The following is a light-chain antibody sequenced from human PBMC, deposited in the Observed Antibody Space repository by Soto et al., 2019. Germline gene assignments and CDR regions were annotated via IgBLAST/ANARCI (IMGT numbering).Light chain of an antibody. CDR3: ATWDDSLNTWV. CDR2: SNY. Sequence: QSVLTQPPSASGTPGLSVTFSCSGGSSNIGSNTVNWYQHLPGTAPKLLIYSNYRRPSGVPDRFSGSKSGTSASLAISGLQSEDEADFYCATWDDSLNTWVFGGGIKLTVL. CDR1: SSNIGSNT. J-gene: IGLJ3*02. V-gene: IGLV1-44*01.